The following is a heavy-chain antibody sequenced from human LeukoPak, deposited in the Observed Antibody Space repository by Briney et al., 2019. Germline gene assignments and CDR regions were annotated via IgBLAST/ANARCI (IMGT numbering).Heavy chain of an antibody. D-gene: IGHD6-25*01. V-gene: IGHV4-31*03. CDR3: ARGTRGYHDY. Sequence: SETLSLTCTVSGGSISSGGYYWSWIRQHPGKGLEWIGYIYYSGSTYYNPSLKSRVTISVDTSKNQFSLKLSSVTAADTAVYYCARGTRGYHDYWGQGTLVTVSS. J-gene: IGHJ4*02. CDR2: IYYSGST. CDR1: GGSISSGGYY.